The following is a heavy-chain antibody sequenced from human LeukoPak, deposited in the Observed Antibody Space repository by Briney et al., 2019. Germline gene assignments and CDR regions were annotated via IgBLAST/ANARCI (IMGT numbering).Heavy chain of an antibody. V-gene: IGHV4-39*01. J-gene: IGHJ5*02. CDR3: VRRNYVSGRIDP. CDR2: FYYNGVT. Sequence: PSETLSLTCTVSGGSISSSDYLWAWGRQPPGKGLEWIGDFYYNGVTSYDPSLKSRVTISVDTSKNQFSLNLTSVTAADTAVYHCVRRNYVSGRIDPWGQGTLVTVSS. CDR1: GGSISSSDYL. D-gene: IGHD3-16*01.